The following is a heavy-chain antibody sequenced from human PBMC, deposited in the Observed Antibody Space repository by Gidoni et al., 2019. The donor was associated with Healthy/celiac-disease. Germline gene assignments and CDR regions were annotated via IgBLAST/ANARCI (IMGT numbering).Heavy chain of an antibody. CDR3: ARGSELLALGMDV. J-gene: IGHJ6*02. CDR1: GFTVSSNY. D-gene: IGHD1-26*01. CDR2: IYSGGST. Sequence: EVQLVESGGGLVQPGGSLRLSCAASGFTVSSNYMTWVRQAPGKGLEWVSVIYSGGSTYYADSVKGRFTISRHNSKNTLYLQMNSLRAEDTAVYYCARGSELLALGMDVWGQGTTVTVSS. V-gene: IGHV3-53*04.